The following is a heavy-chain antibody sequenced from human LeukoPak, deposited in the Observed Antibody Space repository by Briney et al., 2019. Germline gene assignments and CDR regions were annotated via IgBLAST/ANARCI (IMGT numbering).Heavy chain of an antibody. CDR1: GFTFRNFG. D-gene: IGHD3-22*01. CDR2: IRSDGINK. J-gene: IGHJ3*01. CDR3: AKTLPWIVVIEDHAFDV. V-gene: IGHV3-30*02. Sequence: PGGSLRLSCAASGFTFRNFGMHWVRQAPGKGLQWVAFIRSDGINKYYSDSVKGRFTISRDNSKNTLYLQMNSLRAEDTAVYYCAKTLPWIVVIEDHAFDVWGQGTMVTVSS.